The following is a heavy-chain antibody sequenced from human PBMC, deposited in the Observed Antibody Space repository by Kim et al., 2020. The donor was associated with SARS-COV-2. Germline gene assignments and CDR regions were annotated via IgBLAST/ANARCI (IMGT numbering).Heavy chain of an antibody. Sequence: SETLSLTCTVSGGSISSCSYYWGWIRQPPGKGLEWIGSIYYSGSTYYNPSLKSRVTISVDTSKNQFSLKLSSVTAADTAVYYCASQEIPGPSRAYYYDSIDDIWGQGTMVTVSS. CDR2: IYYSGST. CDR1: GGSISSCSYY. CDR3: ASQEIPGPSRAYYYDSIDDI. V-gene: IGHV4-39*01. D-gene: IGHD3-22*01. J-gene: IGHJ3*02.